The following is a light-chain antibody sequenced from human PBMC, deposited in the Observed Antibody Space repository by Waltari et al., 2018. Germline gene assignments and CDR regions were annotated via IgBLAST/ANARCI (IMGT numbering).Light chain of an antibody. J-gene: IGLJ2*01. Sequence: QSVLTQPPSLSGTPGQRVTISCSGSTSNIGTTYVFWYQQFPGRAPKLLIYLDDHRPSGVPARFSASKSGSSASLPISGLRPEDEAPYHCAGWDDSLTGVVFGGGTKLTV. V-gene: IGLV1-47*01. CDR2: LDD. CDR3: AGWDDSLTGVV. CDR1: TSNIGTTY.